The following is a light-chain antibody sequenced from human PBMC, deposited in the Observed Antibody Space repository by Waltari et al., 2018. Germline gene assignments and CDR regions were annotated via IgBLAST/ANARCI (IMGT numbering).Light chain of an antibody. J-gene: IGKJ2*01. V-gene: IGKV1-39*01. CDR1: QSISTY. CDR2: AAS. CDR3: HQSYSGLEYT. Sequence: DIQMTQSPSSLSASVGDRVTITCRVSQSISTYLNWYQQTAGKAPKLLIYAASSLQSGVPSRFSGSGSGTDFTLTISSLQPEDFATYYCHQSYSGLEYTFGQGTKLEIK.